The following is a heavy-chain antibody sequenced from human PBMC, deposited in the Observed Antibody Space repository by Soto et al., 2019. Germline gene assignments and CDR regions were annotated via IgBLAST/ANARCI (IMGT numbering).Heavy chain of an antibody. CDR3: ARDRVSIAVADPYYYYGMDV. V-gene: IGHV1-18*01. J-gene: IGHJ6*02. CDR1: GYTFTSCG. D-gene: IGHD6-19*01. Sequence: QVQLVQSGAEVKKPGASVKVSCKASGYTFTSCGISWVRQAPGQGLEWMGWISAYNGNTNYAQKLQGRVTMTTDTSTSTAYMELRSLRSDDTAVYYCARDRVSIAVADPYYYYGMDVWGQGTTVTVSS. CDR2: ISAYNGNT.